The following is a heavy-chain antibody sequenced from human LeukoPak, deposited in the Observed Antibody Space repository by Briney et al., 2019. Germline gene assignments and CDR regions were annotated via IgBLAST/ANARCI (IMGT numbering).Heavy chain of an antibody. CDR3: ARRPGFLNWFDP. V-gene: IGHV4-34*01. D-gene: IGHD1-14*01. CDR1: GGSFSGYY. CDR2: INHSGST. Sequence: SETLSLTCAVYGGSFSGYYWSWIRQPPGKGLEWIGEINHSGSTNYNPSLKSRVTISVDTSKNQFSLKLSSVTAADTAVYYCARRPGFLNWFDPWGQGTLVTVSS. J-gene: IGHJ5*02.